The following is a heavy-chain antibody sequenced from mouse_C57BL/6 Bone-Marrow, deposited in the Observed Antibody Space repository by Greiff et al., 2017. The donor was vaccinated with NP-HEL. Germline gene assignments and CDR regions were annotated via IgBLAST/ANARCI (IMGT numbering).Heavy chain of an antibody. CDR2: IWGVGST. D-gene: IGHD1-1*02. CDR3: DSGDYPYAMDY. J-gene: IGHJ4*01. Sequence: VMLVESGPGLVAPSQSLSITCTVSGFSLTSYGVDWVRQSPGKGLEWLGVIWGVGSTNYNSALKSRLSISKDNSKSQVFLKMNSLQTDDTAMYDCDSGDYPYAMDYWGQGTSVTVSS. CDR1: GFSLTSYG. V-gene: IGHV2-6*01.